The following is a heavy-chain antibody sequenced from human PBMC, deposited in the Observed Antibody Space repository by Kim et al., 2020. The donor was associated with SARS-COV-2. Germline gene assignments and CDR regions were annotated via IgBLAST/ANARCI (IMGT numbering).Heavy chain of an antibody. CDR1: RGSINNFF. D-gene: IGHD3-3*02. CDR2: MYFTGSM. CDR3: ARAGAHGTFVDY. J-gene: IGHJ4*02. V-gene: IGHV4-59*01. Sequence: SETLSLTCNVLRGSINNFFWTWVRQTPQRGLEWIGSMYFTGSMYYSDSLKSRLTMSLDTSKNQFSLQLKSVTTADSAVYFCARAGAHGTFVDYWGPGTLVTVSS.